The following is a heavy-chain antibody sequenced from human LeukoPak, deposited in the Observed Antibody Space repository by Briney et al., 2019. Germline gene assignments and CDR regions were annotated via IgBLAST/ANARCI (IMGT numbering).Heavy chain of an antibody. D-gene: IGHD3-22*01. V-gene: IGHV3-53*01. CDR1: GFTVSNSY. Sequence: GGSLRRYCAASGFTVSNSYMSWVRQAPGKGLEWASVIYSGGTTYYADSVKGRFTISRDNSKNTLYLQMNSLRAEDTAVYYCAKGDITMIPDWGQGTLVTVSS. CDR3: AKGDITMIPD. CDR2: IYSGGTT. J-gene: IGHJ4*02.